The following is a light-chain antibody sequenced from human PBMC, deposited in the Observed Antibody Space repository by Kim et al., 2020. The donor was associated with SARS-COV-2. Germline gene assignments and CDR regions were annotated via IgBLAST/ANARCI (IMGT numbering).Light chain of an antibody. Sequence: SSELTQDPAVSVALGQTVTITCQGDSLRSYYASWYQQKPGQAPVIVIYGKNNRPSGIPDRFSGSSSGNTASLTITGAQAEDEADYYCNSRDSSGNHEVFG. CDR1: SLRSYY. CDR3: NSRDSSGNHEV. V-gene: IGLV3-19*01. J-gene: IGLJ2*01. CDR2: GKN.